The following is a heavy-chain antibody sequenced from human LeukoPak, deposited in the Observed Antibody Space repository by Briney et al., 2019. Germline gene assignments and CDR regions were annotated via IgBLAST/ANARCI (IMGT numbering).Heavy chain of an antibody. CDR2: IDWDDDK. Sequence: SGPALVKPTQTLTLTCTFSGFSLSTSGMCVSWIRQPPGKALEWLALIDWDDDKYYSTSLKTRLTVSKDTSKNQVVLTMTNMDPVDTATYYCARIVWEDCSSTSCYYDYWGQGTLVTVSS. CDR1: GFSLSTSGMC. V-gene: IGHV2-70*01. D-gene: IGHD2-2*01. CDR3: ARIVWEDCSSTSCYYDY. J-gene: IGHJ4*02.